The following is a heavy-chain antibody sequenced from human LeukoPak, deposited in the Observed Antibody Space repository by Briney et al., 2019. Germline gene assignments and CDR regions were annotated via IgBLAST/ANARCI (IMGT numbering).Heavy chain of an antibody. D-gene: IGHD2-2*01. CDR1: GYTFTSYY. CDR2: INPSGGST. Sequence: ASVKVSCKASGYTFTSYYMHWVRQAPGQGLEWMGIINPSGGSTSYAQKFQGRVTITRNTSISTAYMELSSLRSEDTAVYYCARGPSLYCSSTSCPFDYWGQGTLVTVSS. V-gene: IGHV1-46*01. J-gene: IGHJ4*02. CDR3: ARGPSLYCSSTSCPFDY.